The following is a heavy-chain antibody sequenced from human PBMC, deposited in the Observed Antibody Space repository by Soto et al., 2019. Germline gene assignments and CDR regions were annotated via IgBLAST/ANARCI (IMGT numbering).Heavy chain of an antibody. V-gene: IGHV3-30*18. CDR1: GFSFSNNG. Sequence: QVQLVESGGGVVQPGRSLRLSCAASGFSFSNNGMHWVRQAPGKGLEWLAIISYDGSKKYYADSLKGRFTISRDNSKNTLYLQMNSLRVEDTAIYYCAKDRVESGLGEIDYWGQGTLVTVSS. CDR3: AKDRVESGLGEIDY. D-gene: IGHD3-16*01. CDR2: ISYDGSKK. J-gene: IGHJ4*02.